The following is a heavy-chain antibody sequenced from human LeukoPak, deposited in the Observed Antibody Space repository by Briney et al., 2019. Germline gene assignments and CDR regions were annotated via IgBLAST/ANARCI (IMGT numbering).Heavy chain of an antibody. D-gene: IGHD1-26*01. CDR1: GYTFTSYG. J-gene: IGHJ4*02. CDR2: ISAYNGNT. V-gene: IGHV1-18*01. Sequence: ASVKVSCKASGYTFTSYGISWVRPAPGQGLEWMGWISAYNGNTNYAQKLQGRVTMTTDTSTSTAYMELRSLRSDDTAVYYCARVEWELLPFDYWGQGTLVTVSS. CDR3: ARVEWELLPFDY.